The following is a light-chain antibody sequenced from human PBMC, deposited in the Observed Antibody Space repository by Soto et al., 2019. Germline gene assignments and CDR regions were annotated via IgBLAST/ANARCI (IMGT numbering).Light chain of an antibody. CDR3: QQRSNWRIT. V-gene: IGKV3D-20*02. CDR1: QSVSSSY. J-gene: IGKJ3*01. CDR2: DAS. Sequence: EIVLTQSPGTLSLSPGERATLSCRASQSVSSSYLAWYQHKPGQAPRLLIYDASNRATGIPARFSGSGSGTDFTLTISSLEPEDFAVYYCQQRSNWRITFGPGTKVDIK.